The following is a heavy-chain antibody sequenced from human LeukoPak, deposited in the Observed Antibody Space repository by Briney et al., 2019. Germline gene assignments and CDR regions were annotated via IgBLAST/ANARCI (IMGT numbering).Heavy chain of an antibody. CDR1: GFTFSSYS. D-gene: IGHD5-12*01. J-gene: IGHJ4*02. Sequence: PGGSLRLSCAASGFTFSSYSMNWVRQAPGKGLEWVSSITSSSSYMYYADSVKGRFTISRDNAKNSLYLQMNSLRAEDTAVYYCARETLYSGYAACFDYWGQGTLVTVSS. CDR3: ARETLYSGYAACFDY. V-gene: IGHV3-21*01. CDR2: ITSSSSYM.